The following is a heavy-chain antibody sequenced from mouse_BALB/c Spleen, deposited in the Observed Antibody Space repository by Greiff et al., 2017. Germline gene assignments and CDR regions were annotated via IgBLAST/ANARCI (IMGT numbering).Heavy chain of an antibody. Sequence: VQLQQSGGGLVQPGGSLKLSCAASGFTFSSYGMSWVRQTPDKRLELVATINSNGGSTYYPDSVKGRFTISRDNAKNTLYLQMSSLKSEDTAMYYCAREPTDAMDYWGQGTSVTVSS. V-gene: IGHV5-6-3*01. CDR1: GFTFSSYG. CDR3: AREPTDAMDY. J-gene: IGHJ4*01. CDR2: INSNGGST.